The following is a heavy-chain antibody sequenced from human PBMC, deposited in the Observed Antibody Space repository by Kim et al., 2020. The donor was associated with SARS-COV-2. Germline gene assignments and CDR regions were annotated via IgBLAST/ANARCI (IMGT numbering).Heavy chain of an antibody. CDR2: INPNSGGT. CDR1: GYTFTGYY. J-gene: IGHJ6*02. CDR3: AREPRDFWSGYYLFTAPRYYGMDV. Sequence: ASVKVSCKASGYTFTGYYMHWVRQAPGQGLEWMGWINPNSGGTNYAQKFQGRVTMTRDTSISTAYMELSRLRSDDTAVYYCAREPRDFWSGYYLFTAPRYYGMDVWGQGTTVTVSS. V-gene: IGHV1-2*02. D-gene: IGHD3-3*01.